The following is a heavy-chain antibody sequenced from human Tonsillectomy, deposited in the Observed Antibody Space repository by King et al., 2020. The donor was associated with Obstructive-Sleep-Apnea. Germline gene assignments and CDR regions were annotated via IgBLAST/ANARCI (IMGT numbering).Heavy chain of an antibody. CDR1: GYSFTSYW. V-gene: IGHV5-51*01. Sequence: VQLVESGAEVKKPGESLKISCKGSGYSFTSYWIGWVRQMPGKGLEWMGIIYPGDSDTRYSPSFHGQVTSSADKSISTAYLQWSSRKASDTARYYCAGRGSGSYAGYYYGMDVWGQGTTVTVSS. CDR3: AGRGSGSYAGYYYGMDV. D-gene: IGHD3-10*01. J-gene: IGHJ6*02. CDR2: IYPGDSDT.